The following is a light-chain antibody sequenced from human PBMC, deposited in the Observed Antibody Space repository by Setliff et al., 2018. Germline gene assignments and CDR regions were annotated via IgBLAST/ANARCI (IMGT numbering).Light chain of an antibody. CDR3: ISYLYSQTLYV. J-gene: IGLJ1*01. CDR2: DVI. Sequence: QAALTQPAYVSGSPGQTIILSCTGTGSDVGGYDYISWYQLHPGKVPKLMIYDVINRPSGVSDRFSGSKSGNTASLTISGLQAEDEATYYCISYLYSQTLYVFGTGTKVTVL. V-gene: IGLV2-14*03. CDR1: GSDVGGYDY.